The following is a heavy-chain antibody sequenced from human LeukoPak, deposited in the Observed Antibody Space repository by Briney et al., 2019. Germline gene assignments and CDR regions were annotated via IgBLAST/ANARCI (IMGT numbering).Heavy chain of an antibody. Sequence: GGSLRLSCAASGFTFSSYNMDWVRQAPGKGLEWVSSISSSSSYIYYADSVKGRFTISRDNAKNSLYLQMNSLRAGDTAVYYCARGYSSSWYYFDYWGQGTLVTVSS. CDR1: GFTFSSYN. J-gene: IGHJ4*02. CDR2: ISSSSSYI. V-gene: IGHV3-21*01. D-gene: IGHD6-13*01. CDR3: ARGYSSSWYYFDY.